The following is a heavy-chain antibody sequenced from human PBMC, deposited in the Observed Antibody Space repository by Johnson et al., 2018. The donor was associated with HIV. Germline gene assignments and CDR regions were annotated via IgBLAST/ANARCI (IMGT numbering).Heavy chain of an antibody. CDR1: GFTVSSNY. CDR2: IYSGGSI. J-gene: IGHJ3*02. Sequence: VQLVESGGGLIQPGGSLRLSCAASGFTVSSNYMSWVRQAPGKGLEWVSVIYSGGSIGYADSVKGRFTISRDNAKHSLYLQMNSMRAEDTAVYYCARGGGSSWSDAFDIWGQGPMVTVSS. V-gene: IGHV3-53*03. CDR3: ARGGGSSWSDAFDI. D-gene: IGHD6-13*01.